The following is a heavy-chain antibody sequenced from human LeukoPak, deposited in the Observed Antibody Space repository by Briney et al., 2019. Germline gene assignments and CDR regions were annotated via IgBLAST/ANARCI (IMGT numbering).Heavy chain of an antibody. Sequence: SETLSLTCAVYGGSLSGYYWTWIRQPPGKGQEWIGEINHSGGTNYNPSLKSRVTMSVDTSKNQFSLKLSSVTAADTAVYYCARAPSGFSSGWYFDYWGQGTLVTVSS. D-gene: IGHD6-19*01. CDR2: INHSGGT. CDR3: ARAPSGFSSGWYFDY. V-gene: IGHV4-34*01. J-gene: IGHJ4*02. CDR1: GGSLSGYY.